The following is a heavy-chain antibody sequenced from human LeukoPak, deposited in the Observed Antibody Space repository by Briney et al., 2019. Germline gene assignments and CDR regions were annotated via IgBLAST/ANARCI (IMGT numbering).Heavy chain of an antibody. CDR1: GFTFSDYY. Sequence: GGSLRLSCAASGFTFSDYYMSWIRRAPGKGLEWVSYISSTDSTIYYADSVKGRFTISRDNAKNSLYLQMNSLRVEDTAVYYCARDDVAWNDVHWFDPWGQGTLVTVSS. V-gene: IGHV3-11*04. J-gene: IGHJ5*02. D-gene: IGHD1-1*01. CDR3: ARDDVAWNDVHWFDP. CDR2: ISSTDSTI.